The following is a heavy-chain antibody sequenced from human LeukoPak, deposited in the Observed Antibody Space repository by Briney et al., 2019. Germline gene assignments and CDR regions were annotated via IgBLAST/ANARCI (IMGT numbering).Heavy chain of an antibody. D-gene: IGHD2-21*02. CDR2: VYSGGNT. Sequence: PGGSLRLSCAASGFTVSTTYLSWVRQAPGKGLEWVSVVYSGGNTYYTDSVKGRFTISRDNAQNSVHLQMNSLRDEDTAVYYCVRGRLLRSTKYFDYWGQGALVTVSS. CDR1: GFTVSTTY. V-gene: IGHV3-66*01. J-gene: IGHJ4*02. CDR3: VRGRLLRSTKYFDY.